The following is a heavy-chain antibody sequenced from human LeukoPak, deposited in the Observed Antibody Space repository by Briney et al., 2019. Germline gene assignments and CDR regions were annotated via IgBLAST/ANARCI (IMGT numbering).Heavy chain of an antibody. D-gene: IGHD3-10*01. CDR2: ISTSSSYI. CDR3: ARDREGFGESYFDY. J-gene: IGHJ4*02. Sequence: GRSRSPAWAPSGFTFSSYNMNWVRQAPGKGLEWVSFISTSSSYIYYADSVKGRFTISRDNAKNSLYLQMNSLRAEDTAMYYCARDREGFGESYFDYWGQGTLVTVSS. CDR1: GFTFSSYN. V-gene: IGHV3-21*01.